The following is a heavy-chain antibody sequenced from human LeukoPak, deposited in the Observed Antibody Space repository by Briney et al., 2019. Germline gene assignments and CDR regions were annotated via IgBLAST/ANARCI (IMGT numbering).Heavy chain of an antibody. CDR3: ARDSSYSSSFDY. CDR2: IYYSGST. CDR1: GGSISSGDYY. Sequence: SQTLSLTCTVSGGSISSGDYYWSWIRQHPGKGLEWIGYIYYSGSTYYNPSLKSRVTISVDTSKNQFSLKLSSVTAADTAVYYCARDSSYSSSFDYWGQGTLVTVSS. V-gene: IGHV4-31*03. D-gene: IGHD6-13*01. J-gene: IGHJ4*02.